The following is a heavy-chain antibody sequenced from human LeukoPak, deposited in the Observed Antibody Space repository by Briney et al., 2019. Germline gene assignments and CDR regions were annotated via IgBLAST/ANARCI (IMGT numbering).Heavy chain of an antibody. J-gene: IGHJ4*02. CDR3: ARVYCGSTSCYRVYFDY. CDR1: GYSISSGYY. D-gene: IGHD2-2*01. Sequence: SETLSLTCTVSGYSISSGYYWGWIRQPPGKGLEWIGSIYHSGSTYYNPSLKSRVTISVDTSKNQFSLKLSSVTAADTAVYYCARVYCGSTSCYRVYFDYWGQGTLVTVSS. V-gene: IGHV4-38-2*02. CDR2: IYHSGST.